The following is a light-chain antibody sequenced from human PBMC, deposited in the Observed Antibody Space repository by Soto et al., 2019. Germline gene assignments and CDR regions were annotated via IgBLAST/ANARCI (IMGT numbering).Light chain of an antibody. CDR2: WAS. J-gene: IGKJ5*01. V-gene: IGKV4-1*01. CDR3: QQYYNIPIT. CDR1: QSVLYSSNNKEY. Sequence: DIVMTQSPDSLAVSLGERATINCKSSQSVLYSSNNKEYLAWYQQKPGQPPKLLIYWASTRESGVPDRFSGSGSGTYFTLTISSLQAEDVAVYYCQQYYNIPITSGQGTRMEIK.